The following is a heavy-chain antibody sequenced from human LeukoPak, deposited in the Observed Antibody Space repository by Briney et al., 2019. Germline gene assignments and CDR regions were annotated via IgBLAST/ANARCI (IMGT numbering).Heavy chain of an antibody. CDR1: GGTFSSYA. V-gene: IGHV1-69*01. CDR2: IIPIFGTA. J-gene: IGHJ2*01. CDR3: ARGGHHFWYFDL. Sequence: GASVKVSCEASGGTFSSYAISWVRQAPGQGLEWMGGIIPIFGTANYAQKFQGRVTITADESTSTAYMELSSLRSEDTAVCYCARGGHHFWYFDLWGRGTLVTVSS. D-gene: IGHD2-15*01.